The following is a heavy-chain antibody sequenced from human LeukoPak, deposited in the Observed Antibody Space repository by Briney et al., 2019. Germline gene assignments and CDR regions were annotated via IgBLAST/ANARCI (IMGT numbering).Heavy chain of an antibody. Sequence: SETLSLTCTVSGGSISSYYWSWIRQPPGKGLEWIGYTYYSGSTNYNPSLKSRVTISVDTSKNQFSLKLSSVTAADTAVYYCAGNPPSGWYKGWFDPWGQGTLVTVSS. CDR1: GGSISSYY. CDR2: TYYSGST. V-gene: IGHV4-59*01. J-gene: IGHJ5*02. D-gene: IGHD6-19*01. CDR3: AGNPPSGWYKGWFDP.